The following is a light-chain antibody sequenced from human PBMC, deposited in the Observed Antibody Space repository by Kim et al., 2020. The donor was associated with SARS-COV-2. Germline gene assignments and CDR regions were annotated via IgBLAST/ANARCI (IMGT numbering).Light chain of an antibody. J-gene: IGLJ2*01. CDR3: QVWDRTTV. CDR1: NIENKN. Sequence: VPRRQTANITFGGDNIENKNVHWYQQKQGQAPVLVIYRDINRPSGIPERFSGSNSGNAATLTISRAQAGDEADYFCQVWDRTTVFGGGTQLTVL. CDR2: RDI. V-gene: IGLV3-9*01.